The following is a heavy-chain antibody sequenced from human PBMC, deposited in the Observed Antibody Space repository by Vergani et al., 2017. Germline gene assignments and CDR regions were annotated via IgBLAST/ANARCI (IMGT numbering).Heavy chain of an antibody. J-gene: IGHJ4*02. D-gene: IGHD3-22*01. CDR2: IKHSGST. CDR3: ARGSFPRYYDSSSYYRRSYFDY. Sequence: QVQLQQWGAGLLKPSETLSLTCAVYGGSFSGYYWSWIRPPPGKGLEWIGEIKHSGSTNYNPSLKSRVTISVNTSKNQCSLTLRSVTAADTAVYYCARGSFPRYYDSSSYYRRSYFDYWGQGTLVTVSS. V-gene: IGHV4-34*01. CDR1: GGSFSGYY.